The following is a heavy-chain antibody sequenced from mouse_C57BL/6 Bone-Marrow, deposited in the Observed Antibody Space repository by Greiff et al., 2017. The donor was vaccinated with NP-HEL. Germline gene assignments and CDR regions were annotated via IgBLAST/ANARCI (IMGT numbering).Heavy chain of an antibody. V-gene: IGHV1-9*01. CDR1: GYTFTGYW. CDR3: ARSYYYGSSFYWYFDV. D-gene: IGHD1-1*01. J-gene: IGHJ1*03. CDR2: ILPGSGST. Sequence: VQRVESGAELMKPGASVKLSCKATGYTFTGYWIEWVKQRPGHGLEWIGEILPGSGSTNYNEKFKGKATFTADTSSNTAYMQLSSLTTEDSAIYYCARSYYYGSSFYWYFDVWGTGTTVTVSS.